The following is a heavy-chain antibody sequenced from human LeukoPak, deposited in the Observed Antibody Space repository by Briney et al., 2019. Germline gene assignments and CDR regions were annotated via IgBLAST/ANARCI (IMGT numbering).Heavy chain of an antibody. V-gene: IGHV4-34*01. Sequence: PSETLSLTCAVYGGSFSGHYWSWIRQPPGKGLEWIGEINHSGSTNYNPSLKSRVTISVDTSKDQFSLKLSSVTAADTAVYYCARGLNYDILTGYYFYYYYMDVWGKGTTVTVSS. D-gene: IGHD3-9*01. CDR3: ARGLNYDILTGYYFYYYYMDV. CDR1: GGSFSGHY. CDR2: INHSGST. J-gene: IGHJ6*03.